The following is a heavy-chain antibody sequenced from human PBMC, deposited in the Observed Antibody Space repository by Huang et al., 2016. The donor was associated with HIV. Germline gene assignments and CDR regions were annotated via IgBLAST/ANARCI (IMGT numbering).Heavy chain of an antibody. Sequence: EVQLVQSGAEVKRPGESLKISCKGSRYNFAGYWIGWVRQRPGKGLEWMGSIYFDDSEARYSPSLQGQVTISADTSLYSSYLQWTSLRASDTAIFYCARRRRGGFDIWGQGTLVTVSS. CDR1: RYNFAGYW. V-gene: IGHV5-51*03. CDR2: IYFDDSEA. CDR3: ARRRRGGFDI. J-gene: IGHJ3*02. D-gene: IGHD2-15*01.